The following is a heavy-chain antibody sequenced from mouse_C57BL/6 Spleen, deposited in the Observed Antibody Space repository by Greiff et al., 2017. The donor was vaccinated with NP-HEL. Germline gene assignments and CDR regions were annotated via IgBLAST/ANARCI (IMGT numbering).Heavy chain of an antibody. Sequence: QVHVKQPGAELVKPGASVKLSCKASGYTFTSYWMQWVKQRPGQGLEWIGEIDPSDSYTNYNQKFKGKATLTVDTSSSTAYMQLSSLTSEDSAVYYCARIYYGNLYAMDYWGQGTSVTVSS. CDR2: IDPSDSYT. CDR1: GYTFTSYW. J-gene: IGHJ4*01. V-gene: IGHV1-50*01. D-gene: IGHD2-1*01. CDR3: ARIYYGNLYAMDY.